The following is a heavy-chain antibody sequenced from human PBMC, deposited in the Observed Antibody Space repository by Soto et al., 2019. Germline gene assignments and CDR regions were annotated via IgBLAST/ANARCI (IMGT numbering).Heavy chain of an antibody. J-gene: IGHJ5*02. CDR2: ISYDGSNK. CDR3: AKDLDEMRSQPNWFDP. V-gene: IGHV3-30*18. D-gene: IGHD2-2*01. Sequence: LRLSCGAAGFNFSSYGMHWVSKAPGKGLEWVAVISYDGSNKYYADSVKGRFTISRDNSKNTLYLQMNSLRAEDTAVYYCAKDLDEMRSQPNWFDPWGQGTLVTVSS. CDR1: GFNFSSYG.